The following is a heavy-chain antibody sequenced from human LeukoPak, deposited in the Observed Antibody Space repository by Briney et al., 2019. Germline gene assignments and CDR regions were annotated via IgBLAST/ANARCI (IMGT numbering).Heavy chain of an antibody. Sequence: GGSLRLSCSASGFVFTGAWMSWVRQAPGRGLEWVGRVKSKVDGGTVDYVAPVKGRFTISRDDSNSILYLQMNSLKIEDTAVYYCSADLPDSGSYFPFDHWGQGALVTVSS. CDR1: GFVFTGAW. J-gene: IGHJ4*02. V-gene: IGHV3-15*07. D-gene: IGHD1-26*01. CDR2: VKSKVDGGTV. CDR3: SADLPDSGSYFPFDH.